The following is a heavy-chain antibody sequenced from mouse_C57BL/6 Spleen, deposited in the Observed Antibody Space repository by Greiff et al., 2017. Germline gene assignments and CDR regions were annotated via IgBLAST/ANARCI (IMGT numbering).Heavy chain of an antibody. CDR3: AREGRDGYYGY. CDR1: GYTFTSYW. D-gene: IGHD2-3*01. J-gene: IGHJ2*01. Sequence: QVQLKQPGAELVKPGASVKLSCKASGYTFTSYWMHWVKQRPGQGLEWIGMIHPNSGSTNYNEKFKSKATLTVDKSSSTAYMQLSSLTSEDSAVYYCAREGRDGYYGYWGQGTTLTVSS. CDR2: IHPNSGST. V-gene: IGHV1-64*01.